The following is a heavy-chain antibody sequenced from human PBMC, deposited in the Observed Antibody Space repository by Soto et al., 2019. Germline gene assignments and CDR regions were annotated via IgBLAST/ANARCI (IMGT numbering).Heavy chain of an antibody. CDR2: IYPGDSET. CDR3: ERLVGGYDYYFDN. Sequence: PGESLKISCKGSGYDFTRTWIGWVRQLPGKGLDWMGIIYPGDSETRYSPSFQGQVTISADKSISTAYLQWSSLKTSDTAMYYCERLVGGYDYYFDNWVQGTRGTVSS. CDR1: GYDFTRTW. V-gene: IGHV5-51*01. J-gene: IGHJ4*02. D-gene: IGHD5-12*01.